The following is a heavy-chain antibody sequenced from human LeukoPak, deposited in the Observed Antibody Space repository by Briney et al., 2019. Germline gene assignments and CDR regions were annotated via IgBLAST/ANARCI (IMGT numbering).Heavy chain of an antibody. CDR1: SASISTYY. Sequence: SETLSLTCTVSSASISTYYWSWIRQPPGKGLEWIGYIYHSGTSNYNPSLKSRVTISVDTSKNQFSLKLSSVTAAGTAVYYCARALTYYDYVWGSYRWGYFDYWGQGTLVTVSS. D-gene: IGHD3-16*02. V-gene: IGHV4-59*01. J-gene: IGHJ4*02. CDR2: IYHSGTS. CDR3: ARALTYYDYVWGSYRWGYFDY.